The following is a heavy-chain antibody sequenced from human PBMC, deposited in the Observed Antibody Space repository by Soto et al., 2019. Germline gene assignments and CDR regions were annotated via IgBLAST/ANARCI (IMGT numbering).Heavy chain of an antibody. CDR2: ISAYNGNT. J-gene: IGHJ6*02. V-gene: IGHV1-18*04. Sequence: EAAVKGSCTASGYTFTSYGISWVRQAPVEGVEWMGWISAYNGNTNYAQKLQGRVTMTTDTSTSTAYMELRSLRSDDTAVYYCARDYGSGSYYKWGDYYYYGMDVWGQGTTVTAP. D-gene: IGHD3-10*01. CDR3: ARDYGSGSYYKWGDYYYYGMDV. CDR1: GYTFTSYG.